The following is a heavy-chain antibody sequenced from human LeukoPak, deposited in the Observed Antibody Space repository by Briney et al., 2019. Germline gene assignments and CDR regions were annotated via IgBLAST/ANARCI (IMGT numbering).Heavy chain of an antibody. CDR1: RFTLSSYG. CDR3: AKSLPYSRYRVPGYYAFEI. D-gene: IGHD3-10*01. J-gene: IGHJ3*02. CDR2: ISYDGNNK. Sequence: PGRSLTLSCAASRFTLSSYGMHWVRQAPGKGLEWVAVISYDGNNKYYTDSVEGRFTISRDNSKKTLYLQMNSPRAEDTAVYYCAKSLPYSRYRVPGYYAFEIWGQRTMGTASS. V-gene: IGHV3-30*18.